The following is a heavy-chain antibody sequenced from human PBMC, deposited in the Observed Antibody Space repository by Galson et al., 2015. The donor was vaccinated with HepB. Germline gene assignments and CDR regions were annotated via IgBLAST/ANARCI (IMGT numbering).Heavy chain of an antibody. CDR1: GFSLSTNGVG. CDR2: IYWDDDK. J-gene: IGHJ1*01. V-gene: IGHV2-5*02. Sequence: PALVKPTQTLTLTCTFSGFSLSTNGVGVGWIRQPPGKALEWLALIYWDDDKRYSLSLKNRLTITKDTSKNQVVLTMTNINPVDTATYYCARSTYPAEYFQHWGQGTLVTVSS. CDR3: ARSTYPAEYFQH.